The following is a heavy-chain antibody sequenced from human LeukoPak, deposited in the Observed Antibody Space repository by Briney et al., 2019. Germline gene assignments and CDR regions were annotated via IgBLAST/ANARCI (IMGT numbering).Heavy chain of an antibody. CDR2: IYHSGST. V-gene: IGHV4-38-2*01. Sequence: SETLSLTCAVSGYSIGSGYYWGWIRQPPGKGLEWIGSIYHSGSTYYNPSLKSRVTISVDTSKNQFSLKLSSVTAADTAVYYCARHVAGTSPLGFDPWGQGTLVTVSS. J-gene: IGHJ5*02. CDR1: GYSIGSGYY. CDR3: ARHVAGTSPLGFDP. D-gene: IGHD1-1*01.